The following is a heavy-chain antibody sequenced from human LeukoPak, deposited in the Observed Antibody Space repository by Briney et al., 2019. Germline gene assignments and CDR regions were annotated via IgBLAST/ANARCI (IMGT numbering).Heavy chain of an antibody. J-gene: IGHJ4*02. CDR2: ISTSGTNI. CDR1: GFTFSDYY. CDR3: AKGSLVVPLSY. Sequence: GGSLRLSCAASGFTFSDYYISWIRQAPGRGLEWVSYISTSGTNIYYADSVKGRFTISRDNAKNSLFLQMNSLRAEDTAVYYCAKGSLVVPLSYWGQGTLVTVSS. D-gene: IGHD3-22*01. V-gene: IGHV3-11*01.